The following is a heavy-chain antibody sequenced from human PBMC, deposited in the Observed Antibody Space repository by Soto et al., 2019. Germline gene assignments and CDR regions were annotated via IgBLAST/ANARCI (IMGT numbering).Heavy chain of an antibody. Sequence: ASVKVSCTASGYTFTGYYMHWVRQAPGQGLEWMGWINPNSGGTNYAQKFQGWVTMTRDTSISTAYMELSRLRSDDTAVYYCARATLAAAGTFDYWGQGTLVTVSS. J-gene: IGHJ4*02. CDR3: ARATLAAAGTFDY. CDR2: INPNSGGT. D-gene: IGHD6-13*01. V-gene: IGHV1-2*04. CDR1: GYTFTGYY.